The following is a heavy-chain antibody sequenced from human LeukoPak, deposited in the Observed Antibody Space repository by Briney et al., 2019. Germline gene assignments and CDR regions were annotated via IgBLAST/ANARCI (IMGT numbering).Heavy chain of an antibody. CDR2: IYYSGIT. V-gene: IGHV4-30-4*08. CDR3: ASSQVVLRFLEWTSYFDY. D-gene: IGHD3-3*01. J-gene: IGHJ4*02. Sequence: SETLSLXCTVSGGSISSGDYYWSWIRQPPGKGLEWIGYIYYSGITYYNPSLKSRVTISVDTSKNQFSLKLSSVTAADTAVYYCASSQVVLRFLEWTSYFDYWGQGTLVTVSS. CDR1: GGSISSGDYY.